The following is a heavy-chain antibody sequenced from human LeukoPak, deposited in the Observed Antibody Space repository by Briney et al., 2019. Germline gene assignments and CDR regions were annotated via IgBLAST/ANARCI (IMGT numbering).Heavy chain of an antibody. Sequence: GGSLRLSCAASGFTFSSNAMSWVRKAPGKGLERVSAISGSGGSTYYADSVQGRFTISRDNAKNSLYLQMNSLRAEDTAVYYCARDQGAVNVWGQGTTVTVSS. V-gene: IGHV3-23*01. CDR1: GFTFSSNA. CDR3: ARDQGAVNV. D-gene: IGHD3-22*01. CDR2: ISGSGGST. J-gene: IGHJ6*02.